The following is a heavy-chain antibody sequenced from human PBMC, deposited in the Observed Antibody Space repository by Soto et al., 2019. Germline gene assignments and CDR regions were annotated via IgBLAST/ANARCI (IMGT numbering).Heavy chain of an antibody. CDR2: IKSKTDGGTT. D-gene: IGHD2-21*02. CDR3: TTDLFSDCGGDCYWLYFQH. V-gene: IGHV3-15*01. J-gene: IGHJ1*01. CDR1: GFTFSNAW. Sequence: GGSLRLSCAASGFTFSNAWMSWVRQAPGKGLEWVGRIKSKTDGGTTDYAAPVKGRFTISRDYSKNTLYLQMNSLKTEDTAVYYGTTDLFSDCGGDCYWLYFQHWGQGTLVTVSS.